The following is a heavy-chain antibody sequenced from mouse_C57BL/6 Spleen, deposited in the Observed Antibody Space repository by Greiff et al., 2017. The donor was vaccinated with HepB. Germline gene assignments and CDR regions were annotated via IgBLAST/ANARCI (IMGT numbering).Heavy chain of an antibody. CDR2: IWTGGGT. J-gene: IGHJ2*01. Sequence: QVQLKESGPGLVAPSQSLSITCTVSGFSLTSYAISWVRQPPGKGLEWLGVIWTGGGTNYNSALKSRLSISKDNSKSQVFLKMNSLQTDDTARYYCARIYYDYDGGFYYFDYWGQGTTLTVSS. D-gene: IGHD2-4*01. CDR3: ARIYYDYDGGFYYFDY. CDR1: GFSLTSYA. V-gene: IGHV2-9-1*01.